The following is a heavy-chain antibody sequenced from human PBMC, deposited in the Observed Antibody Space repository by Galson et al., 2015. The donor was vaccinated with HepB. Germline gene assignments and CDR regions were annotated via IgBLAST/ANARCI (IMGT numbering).Heavy chain of an antibody. J-gene: IGHJ4*02. D-gene: IGHD3-16*01. Sequence: QSGAEVKESGKSLKISCKGFGYTFTKYWIGWVRQVPGSGLEWMGIIYPGDSDTRYSPSFQGQVTISADKVTNTTYLQWRSLKASATAIYCGARTLGAKGGWGYGGGGALVTVSS. CDR3: ARTLGAKGGWGY. CDR2: IYPGDSDT. V-gene: IGHV5-51*03. CDR1: GYTFTKYW.